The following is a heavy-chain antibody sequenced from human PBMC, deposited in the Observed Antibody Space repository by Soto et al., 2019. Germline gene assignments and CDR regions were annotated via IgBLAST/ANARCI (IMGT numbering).Heavy chain of an antibody. CDR1: GYSFTSYW. CDR2: IDPSDSYT. V-gene: IGHV5-10-1*01. Sequence: PGESLKISCKGSGYSFTSYWISWVRQMPGKGLEWMGRIDPSDSYTNYSPSFQGHVTISADKSISTAYLQWSSLKASDTAMYYCARSRVYATTSSYYYYGMDVWGQGTTVTVSS. D-gene: IGHD2-8*01. J-gene: IGHJ6*02. CDR3: ARSRVYATTSSYYYYGMDV.